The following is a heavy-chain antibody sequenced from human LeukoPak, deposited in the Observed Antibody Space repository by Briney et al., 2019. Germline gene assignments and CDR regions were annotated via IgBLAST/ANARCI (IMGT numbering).Heavy chain of an antibody. Sequence: SVKVSCKASGGTFSSYAISWVRQAPGQGLEWMGGIIPIFGTANYAQKFQGRVTITTDESTSTAYMELSSLRSEDTAVYYCARECELLEVVGAFDIWGQGTMVTVSS. CDR1: GGTFSSYA. V-gene: IGHV1-69*05. D-gene: IGHD1-26*01. CDR2: IIPIFGTA. J-gene: IGHJ3*02. CDR3: ARECELLEVVGAFDI.